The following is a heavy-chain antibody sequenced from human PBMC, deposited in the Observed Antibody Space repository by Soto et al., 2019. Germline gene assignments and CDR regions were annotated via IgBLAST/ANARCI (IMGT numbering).Heavy chain of an antibody. CDR1: GFTFSSYA. CDR3: AKDGWVELLYNWFDP. V-gene: IGHV3-23*01. J-gene: IGHJ5*02. CDR2: ISGSGGST. Sequence: GGSLRLSCAASGFTFSSYAMSWVRQAPGKGLEWVSAISGSGGSTYYADSVKGRFTISRDNSKNTLYLQMNSLRAEDTAVYYCAKDGWVELLYNWFDPWGQGTLVTVSS. D-gene: IGHD1-7*01.